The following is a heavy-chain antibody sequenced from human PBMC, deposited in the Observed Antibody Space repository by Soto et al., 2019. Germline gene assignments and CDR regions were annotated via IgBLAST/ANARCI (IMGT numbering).Heavy chain of an antibody. Sequence: SETLSLTCTVSGGSISSGGYYWSWIRQHPGKGLEWIGYIYYSGSTYYNPSLKSRVTISVDTSKNQFSLKLRSVTAADTAVYYCARGSSGYYEPARDFDYWGQGTLVTVSS. CDR2: IYYSGST. D-gene: IGHD3-22*01. V-gene: IGHV4-31*03. CDR3: ARGSSGYYEPARDFDY. CDR1: GGSISSGGYY. J-gene: IGHJ4*02.